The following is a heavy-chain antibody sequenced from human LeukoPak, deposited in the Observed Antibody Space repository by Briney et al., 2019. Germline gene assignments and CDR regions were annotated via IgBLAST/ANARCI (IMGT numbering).Heavy chain of an antibody. V-gene: IGHV4-59*01. CDR1: GGSISSYY. CDR2: IYYSGST. J-gene: IGHJ3*02. D-gene: IGHD3-10*01. CDR3: ARDLAHSYGSGRAFDI. Sequence: PSETLSLTCTVSGGSISSYYWSWIRQPPGKGLEWIGYIYYSGSTNYNPSLKSRVTISVDTSKNQFSLKLSSVTAADTAVYYCARDLAHSYGSGRAFDIWGQGTMATFSS.